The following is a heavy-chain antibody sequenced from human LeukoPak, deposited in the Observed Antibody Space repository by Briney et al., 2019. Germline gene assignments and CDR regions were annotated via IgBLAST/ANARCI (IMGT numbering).Heavy chain of an antibody. CDR2: INSDGSTT. Sequence: GGSLRLSCAASGFTFSTSWMHWVRQAPGKGLVWVARINSDGSTTAHADSVKGRFTISRDNAKNTLYLQMNSLRAEDTAVYYCGRDDWGSLNYWGQGTLVTVSS. CDR1: GFTFSTSW. D-gene: IGHD7-27*01. J-gene: IGHJ4*02. CDR3: GRDDWGSLNY. V-gene: IGHV3-74*03.